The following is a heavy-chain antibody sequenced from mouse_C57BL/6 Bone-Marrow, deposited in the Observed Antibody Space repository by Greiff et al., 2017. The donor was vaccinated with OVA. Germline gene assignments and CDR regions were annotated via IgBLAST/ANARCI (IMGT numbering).Heavy chain of an antibody. CDR1: GYAFSSSW. J-gene: IGHJ2*01. CDR2: IYPGDGDT. Sequence: QVQLQQSGPELVKPGASVKISCKASGYAFSSSWMNWVKQRPGKGLEWIGRIYPGDGDTNYNGKFKGKATLTADKSSSTAYMQLSSLTSEDSAVYFCARATGGYFDYWGKGTTLTVSS. CDR3: ARATGGYFDY. V-gene: IGHV1-82*01.